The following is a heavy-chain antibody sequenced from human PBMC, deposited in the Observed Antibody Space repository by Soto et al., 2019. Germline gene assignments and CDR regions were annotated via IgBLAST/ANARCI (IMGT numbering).Heavy chain of an antibody. CDR1: GGSVSSSGHY. Sequence: QVQLQESGPGLVRPSQTLSLTCSVSGGSVSSSGHYWSWIRQHPGKDLEWIGYIYYSGSTYYNPSLESRLTISLDTSKNEFSLKLSSVTAADTAVYYCAREEGGTRGYYYIDVWGKGTTVTVSS. V-gene: IGHV4-31*03. CDR3: AREEGGTRGYYYIDV. J-gene: IGHJ6*03. D-gene: IGHD1-1*01. CDR2: IYYSGST.